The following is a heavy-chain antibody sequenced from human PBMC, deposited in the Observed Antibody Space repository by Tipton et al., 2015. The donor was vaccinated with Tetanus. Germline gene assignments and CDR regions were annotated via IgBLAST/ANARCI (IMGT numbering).Heavy chain of an antibody. CDR3: ARVLRYSTSGGWDDAFDI. D-gene: IGHD2-15*01. J-gene: IGHJ3*02. CDR1: GGSTHSYY. CDR2: IYSGGST. V-gene: IGHV4-4*07. Sequence: GLVKPSETLSLSCTVSGGSTHSYYWSWIRQSAGKGLEWIGRIYSGGSTNYNPSLKSRVTMSMDTSKNQLSLKLNSVTVADTAVYFCARVLRYSTSGGWDDAFDIWGQGTKVTVSS.